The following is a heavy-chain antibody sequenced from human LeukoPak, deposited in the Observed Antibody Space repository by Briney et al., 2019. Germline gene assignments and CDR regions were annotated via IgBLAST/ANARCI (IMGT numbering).Heavy chain of an antibody. D-gene: IGHD6-13*01. CDR2: IYYSGST. Sequence: SETLSLTCTVSGGPISSYYWSWIRQPPGKGLEWIGYIYYSGSTKYNPSLKSRVTISQDTSKNQFSLKLNSVTAADTAVYYCARDLIAAAWFDPWGQGTLVTVSS. CDR1: GGPISSYY. J-gene: IGHJ5*02. V-gene: IGHV4-59*01. CDR3: ARDLIAAAWFDP.